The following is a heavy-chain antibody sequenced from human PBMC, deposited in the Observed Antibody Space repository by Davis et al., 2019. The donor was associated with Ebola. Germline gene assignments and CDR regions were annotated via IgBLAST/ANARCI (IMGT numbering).Heavy chain of an antibody. CDR2: VGNSVDRI. J-gene: IGHJ4*02. CDR3: VPGTWI. V-gene: IGHV3-48*03. CDR1: GLTFSTSA. D-gene: IGHD5-18*01. Sequence: SPIPPRASPGLTFSTSAMHWVRQTPGKGLEWFAYVGNSVDRIHYAASVKGRFTASRDNARHSLFLQMNNLKLEDTGVYYCVPGTWIRGQGMRVTVSA.